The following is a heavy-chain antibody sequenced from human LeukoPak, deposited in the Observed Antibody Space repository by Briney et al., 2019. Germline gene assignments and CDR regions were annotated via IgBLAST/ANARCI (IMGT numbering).Heavy chain of an antibody. CDR1: GDTFRTYD. D-gene: IGHD2-2*01. J-gene: IGHJ3*01. V-gene: IGHV1-69*04. CDR2: IIPIGDIA. CDR3: ARISDSTRVTAAFDV. Sequence: SVKVSCKTSGDTFRTYDIHWVRQAPGRGLEWMGRIIPIGDIADYAQKFQGRVTMTADKSTTTAYMEVRSLKSEDTAFYYCARISDSTRVTAAFDVWGQGTMVTVS.